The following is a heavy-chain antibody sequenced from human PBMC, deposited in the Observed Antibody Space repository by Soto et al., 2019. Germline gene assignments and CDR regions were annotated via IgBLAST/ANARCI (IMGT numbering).Heavy chain of an antibody. CDR2: MNPNSGNR. J-gene: IGHJ6*02. CDR3: ARRGYSSSWYYYYYYGMDV. V-gene: IGHV1-8*01. D-gene: IGHD6-13*01. Sequence: QVQLVQSGAEVKKPGASVKVSCKASGYTFTSYDINWVRQATGQGLEWMGWMNPNSGNRGYAQKFQGRVTMTRNTSISKAYMELSSLGSEDTAVYYCARRGYSSSWYYYYYYGMDVWGQGTTVTVSS. CDR1: GYTFTSYD.